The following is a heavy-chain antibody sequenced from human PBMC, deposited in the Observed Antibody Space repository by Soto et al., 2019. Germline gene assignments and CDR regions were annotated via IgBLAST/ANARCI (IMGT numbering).Heavy chain of an antibody. Sequence: GGSLRLSCAASGFTFSSYAMHWVRQAPGKGLEWVAVISYDGSNKYYADSVKGRFTISRDNSKNTLYLQMNSLRAEDTAVYYCARGIGGPSSGDYLDYWGQGTLVTVSS. CDR1: GFTFSSYA. D-gene: IGHD3-10*01. V-gene: IGHV3-30-3*01. J-gene: IGHJ4*02. CDR2: ISYDGSNK. CDR3: ARGIGGPSSGDYLDY.